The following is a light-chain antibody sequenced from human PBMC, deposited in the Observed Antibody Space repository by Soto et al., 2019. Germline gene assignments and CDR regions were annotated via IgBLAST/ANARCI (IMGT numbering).Light chain of an antibody. CDR1: SSDGGAYDY. CDR3: SSSAGTNNFPSV. J-gene: IGLJ1*01. V-gene: IGLV2-8*01. Sequence: QSVLTQPPSASGSPGQSVTISCTGTSSDGGAYDYVSWYQQHPGKAPKLMIYEINKRPSGVPDRFSGSNSGNTASLTVSGLQAEDEADSYCSSSAGTNNFPSVFGTGTKVTVL. CDR2: EIN.